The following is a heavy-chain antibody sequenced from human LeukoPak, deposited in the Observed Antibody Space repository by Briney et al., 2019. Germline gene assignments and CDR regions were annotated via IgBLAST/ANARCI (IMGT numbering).Heavy chain of an antibody. CDR3: ARGGPDSNGYWTAFDI. CDR1: GGSISSGGYY. D-gene: IGHD3-22*01. V-gene: IGHV4-61*08. Sequence: PSQTLSLTCTVSGGSISSGGYYWSWIRQPPGKGLEWTGYIHYSGSTNYNPSLKSRVTILVDTSKNQFSLRLSSVTAADTAVYYCARGGPDSNGYWTAFDIWGQGTMVTVSS. CDR2: IHYSGST. J-gene: IGHJ3*02.